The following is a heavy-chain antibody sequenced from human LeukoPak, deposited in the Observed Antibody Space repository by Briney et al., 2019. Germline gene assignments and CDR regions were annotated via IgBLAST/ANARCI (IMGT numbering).Heavy chain of an antibody. D-gene: IGHD6-13*01. Sequence: GASVKVSCKASGGTFSSYAISWVRQAPGQGLEWMGRIIPILGIANYAQKFQGRVTITADKSTSTAYMELSSLRSEDTAVYYCARVGTRYSSSWSRADTPNWFDPWGQGTLVTVSS. J-gene: IGHJ5*02. CDR1: GGTFSSYA. V-gene: IGHV1-69*04. CDR3: ARVGTRYSSSWSRADTPNWFDP. CDR2: IIPILGIA.